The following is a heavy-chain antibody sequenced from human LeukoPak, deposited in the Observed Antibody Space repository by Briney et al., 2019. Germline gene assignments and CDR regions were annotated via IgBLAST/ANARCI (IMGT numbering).Heavy chain of an antibody. CDR1: GGSFSGYY. V-gene: IGHV4-34*01. D-gene: IGHD3-22*01. CDR2: INHSGST. Sequence: SETLSLTCAVYGGSFSGYYWSWIRQPPGKGLEWMGEINHSGSTNYNPSLKSRVTISVNTSKNQFSLKLSSVTAADTAVYYCARSPRASYYYDSSGYLDYWGQGTLVTVSS. J-gene: IGHJ4*02. CDR3: ARSPRASYYYDSSGYLDY.